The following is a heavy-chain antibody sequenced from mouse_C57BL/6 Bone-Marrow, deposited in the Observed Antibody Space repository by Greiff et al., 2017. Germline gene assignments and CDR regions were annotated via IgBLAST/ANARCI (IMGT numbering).Heavy chain of an antibody. CDR1: GYTFTDYY. CDR3: ARGDYGSSYWYFDV. V-gene: IGHV1-76*01. CDR2: IYPGSGNT. D-gene: IGHD1-1*01. J-gene: IGHJ1*03. Sequence: QVQLKQSGAELVRPGASVKLSCKASGYTFTDYYINWLKQRPGQGLEWIARIYPGSGNTYYNEKFKGKATLTAAKSSSTAYMQLSSLTSEDSAVYFCARGDYGSSYWYFDVWGTGTTVTVSS.